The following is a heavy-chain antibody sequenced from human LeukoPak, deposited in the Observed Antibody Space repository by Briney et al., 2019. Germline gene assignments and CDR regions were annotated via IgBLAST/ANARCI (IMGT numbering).Heavy chain of an antibody. Sequence: KPSETLSLTCTVSGGSISSSSYYWGWIRQPPGKGLEWIGSIYYSGSTYYNPSLKSRVTISVDTSKNQFSLKLSSVTAADTAVYYCARQDSSGMNWFDPWGQGTLVTVSS. D-gene: IGHD6-19*01. CDR2: IYYSGST. CDR3: ARQDSSGMNWFDP. CDR1: GGSISSSSYY. J-gene: IGHJ5*02. V-gene: IGHV4-39*01.